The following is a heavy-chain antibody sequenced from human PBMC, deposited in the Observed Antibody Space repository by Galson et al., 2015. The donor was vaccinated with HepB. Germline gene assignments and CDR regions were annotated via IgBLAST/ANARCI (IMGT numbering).Heavy chain of an antibody. CDR1: GYTFTSYG. Sequence: SVKVSCRASGYTFTSYGISWVRQTPGQGLEWMGWISAYDGNTNYAQKLQGRVTMTTDTSTSTAYMELRSLRSDDTAVYYCARDSGGLAAAAVYYYGMDVWGQGTTVTVSS. CDR3: ARDSGGLAAAAVYYYGMDV. CDR2: ISAYDGNT. D-gene: IGHD6-13*01. J-gene: IGHJ6*02. V-gene: IGHV1-18*04.